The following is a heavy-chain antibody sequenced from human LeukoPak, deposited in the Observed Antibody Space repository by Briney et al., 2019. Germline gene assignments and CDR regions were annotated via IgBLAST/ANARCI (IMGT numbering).Heavy chain of an antibody. D-gene: IGHD6-13*01. CDR1: GFMFSSFS. Sequence: GGSLRLSCEASGFMFSSFSMNWVRQAPGKGLEWVSFISESATDTHYADSVKGRFTISRDNANNSLYLQMNSLRVEDTAVYYCVKARQHWQEAFDIWGQGTMVTVSS. CDR2: ISESATDT. J-gene: IGHJ3*02. CDR3: VKARQHWQEAFDI. V-gene: IGHV3-48*01.